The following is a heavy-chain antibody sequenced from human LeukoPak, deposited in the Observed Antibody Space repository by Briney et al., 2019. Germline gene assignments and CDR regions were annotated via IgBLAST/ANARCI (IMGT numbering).Heavy chain of an antibody. CDR1: AGSISSSY. D-gene: IGHD3-10*01. V-gene: IGHV4-59*08. CDR2: IYYSGST. CDR3: ARVENYGSGSSEYWFDP. J-gene: IGHJ5*02. Sequence: PSETLSLTCTVSAGSISSSYWSWIRQPPGKGLEWIGYIYYSGSTNYNPSLKSRVTISVDTSKNQFSLKLNSVTAADTAVYYCARVENYGSGSSEYWFDPWGQGTLVTVSS.